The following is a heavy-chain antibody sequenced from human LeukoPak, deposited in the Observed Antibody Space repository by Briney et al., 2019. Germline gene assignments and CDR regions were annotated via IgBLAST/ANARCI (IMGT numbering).Heavy chain of an antibody. V-gene: IGHV4-61*02. CDR2: IYTDGST. D-gene: IGHD6-19*01. J-gene: IGHJ3*02. CDR3: ARGFDSSSGWYPAFDI. Sequence: SETLSLACTVSGGSISSVSYYWSWIREPAGKGLEWIGRIYTDGSTEYNPSLKSRVTRSVDTSKNQFSLRLNSVTAADTAMYYCARGFDSSSGWYPAFDIWGHGTMGTVSS. CDR1: GGSISSVSYY.